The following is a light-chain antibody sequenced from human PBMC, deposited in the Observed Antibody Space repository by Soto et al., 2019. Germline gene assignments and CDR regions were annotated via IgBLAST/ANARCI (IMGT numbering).Light chain of an antibody. CDR3: QQYNSYPLT. CDR2: DAS. J-gene: IGKJ4*01. Sequence: DIQMTQSPSTLSASVGDRVTITCLASQSISSWLAWYQQKPGKAPKLLIYDASSLESGVPSRFSGSGSGTEFTLTISSLQADDFATYYCQQYNSYPLTFGGGTKVDNK. V-gene: IGKV1-5*01. CDR1: QSISSW.